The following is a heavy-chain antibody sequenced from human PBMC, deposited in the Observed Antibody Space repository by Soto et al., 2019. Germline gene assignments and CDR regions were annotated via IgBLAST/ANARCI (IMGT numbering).Heavy chain of an antibody. D-gene: IGHD1-1*01. V-gene: IGHV4-4*07. CDR1: GASISGFY. Sequence: SETLSLTCTVSGASISGFYWSWIRKSAGKGLEWIRRIYATGTTDYNPSLKSRVMMSVDTSKKQFSLKLRTVTAADTAVYYCVRDGTKTLRDWFDPWGQGISVTVSS. CDR2: IYATGTT. CDR3: VRDGTKTLRDWFDP. J-gene: IGHJ5*02.